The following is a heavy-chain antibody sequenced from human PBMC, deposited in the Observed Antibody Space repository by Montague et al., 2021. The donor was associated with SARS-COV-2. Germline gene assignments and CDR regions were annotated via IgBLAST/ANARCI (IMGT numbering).Heavy chain of an antibody. J-gene: IGHJ3*02. V-gene: IGHV4-59*01. CDR3: ARGAGYSSSWYLAFEI. CDR2: IYYSGST. D-gene: IGHD6-13*01. CDR1: SGSISSYY. Sequence: SETLSLTCTVPSGSISSYYWSWIRQPPGEGLEWIGYIYYSGSTNYNPSLKSRVTISVDTSKNQFSLKLSSVTAADTAVYYCARGAGYSSSWYLAFEIWGQGTMVTVSS.